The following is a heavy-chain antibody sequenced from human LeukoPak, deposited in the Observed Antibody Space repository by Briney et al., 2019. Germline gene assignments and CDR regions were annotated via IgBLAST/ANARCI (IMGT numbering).Heavy chain of an antibody. Sequence: ASVKVSCKASGYTFTSYDINWVRQATGQGLEWMGWMNPNSGNTGCAQKFQGRVTMTRNTFISTAYMELSSLRSEDTAVYYCARDGPRTYYDFWSGYYTGVYYYYGMDVWGEGTTVTVSS. CDR1: GYTFTSYD. CDR3: ARDGPRTYYDFWSGYYTGVYYYYGMDV. V-gene: IGHV1-8*01. J-gene: IGHJ6*04. CDR2: MNPNSGNT. D-gene: IGHD3-3*01.